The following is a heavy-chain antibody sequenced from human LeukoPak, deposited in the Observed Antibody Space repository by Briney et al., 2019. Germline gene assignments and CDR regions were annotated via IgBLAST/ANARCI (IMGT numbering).Heavy chain of an antibody. D-gene: IGHD6-19*01. CDR3: ARDRPSPSIAVAQEEGY. CDR1: GYTFTSYG. CDR2: ISAYNGNT. Sequence: PGGSLRLSCAASGYTFTSYGISWVRQAPGQGLEWMGWISAYNGNTNYAQKLQGRVTMTTDTSTSTAYMELRSLRSDDTAVYYCARDRPSPSIAVAQEEGYWGQGTLVTVSS. J-gene: IGHJ4*02. V-gene: IGHV1-18*01.